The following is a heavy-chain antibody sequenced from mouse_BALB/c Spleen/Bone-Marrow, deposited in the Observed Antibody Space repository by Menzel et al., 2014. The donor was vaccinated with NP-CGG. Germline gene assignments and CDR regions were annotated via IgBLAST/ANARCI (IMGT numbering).Heavy chain of an antibody. J-gene: IGHJ1*01. CDR1: GFNIKDTY. D-gene: IGHD1-1*01. CDR2: IDPANGNT. CDR3: ARYDYGWYFYV. Sequence: VQLQQSGAELVKPGASVKLSCTASGFNIKDTYMHWVKQRPEQGLEWIGRIDPANGNTKYDPKFQGKAIITADTSSNTAYLQLSSLTSEDTAVYYCARYDYGWYFYVWGAGTTVTVSS. V-gene: IGHV14-3*02.